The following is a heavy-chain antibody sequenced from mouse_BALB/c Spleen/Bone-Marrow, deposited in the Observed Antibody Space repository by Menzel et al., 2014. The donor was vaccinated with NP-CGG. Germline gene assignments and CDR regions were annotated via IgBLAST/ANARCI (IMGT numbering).Heavy chain of an antibody. J-gene: IGHJ2*01. V-gene: IGHV5-12-1*01. D-gene: IGHD1-1*01. CDR3: AREVLRDYFDY. Sequence: EVMLVESGGGLVKPGGSLKLSCAASGFAFSSYDMSWVRQTPEKRLEWVAYISSGGGSTYYPDTVKGRFTISRDNAKNTLYLQMSSLKSEDKAMYYCAREVLRDYFDYWGQGTTLTVSS. CDR1: GFAFSSYD. CDR2: ISSGGGST.